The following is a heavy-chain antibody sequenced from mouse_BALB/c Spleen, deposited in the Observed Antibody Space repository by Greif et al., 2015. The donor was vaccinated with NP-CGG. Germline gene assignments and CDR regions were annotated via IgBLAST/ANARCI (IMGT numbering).Heavy chain of an antibody. CDR3: ASYVYGYYFDY. CDR1: GFSIKEKF. CDR2: IVPANGNT. J-gene: IGHJ2*01. D-gene: IGHD2-2*01. Sequence: VQLQQSGAELVKPGASVKLSCTASGFSIKEKFMHWVKERPEQGLEWIGRIVPANGNTKYDPKFQGKATITADTSSNTAYLQLSSLTSEDTAVYYCASYVYGYYFDYWGRGTTLTVSS. V-gene: IGHV14-3*02.